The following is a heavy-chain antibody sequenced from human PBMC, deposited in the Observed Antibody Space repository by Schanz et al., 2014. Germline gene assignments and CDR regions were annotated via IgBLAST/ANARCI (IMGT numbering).Heavy chain of an antibody. CDR1: GGTFSSYT. CDR2: IIPMNGIA. J-gene: IGHJ5*02. V-gene: IGHV1-69*08. Sequence: QVQLVQSGAEVKKPGSSVKVSCTASGGTFSSYTFSWVRQAPGQGLEWMGRIIPMNGIANYAQKFQGRVTITADKSTSTAYMELSSLRSEDTAVYYCARETMIRGVIISRFDPWGQGTLVTVSS. D-gene: IGHD3-10*01. CDR3: ARETMIRGVIISRFDP.